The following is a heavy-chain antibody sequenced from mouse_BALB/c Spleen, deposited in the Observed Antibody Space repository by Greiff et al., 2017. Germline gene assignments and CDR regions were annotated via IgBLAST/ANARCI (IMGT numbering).Heavy chain of an antibody. Sequence: EVHLVESGGGLVQPGGSRKLSCAASGFTFSSFGMHWVRQAPEKGLEWVAYISSGSSTIYYADTVKGRFTISRDNPKNTLFLQMPSLRSEDTAMYDCASLGGGNYDFDVWGAGTTVTVSS. D-gene: IGHD2-1*01. CDR2: ISSGSSTI. CDR3: ASLGGGNYDFDV. CDR1: GFTFSSFG. V-gene: IGHV5-17*02. J-gene: IGHJ1*01.